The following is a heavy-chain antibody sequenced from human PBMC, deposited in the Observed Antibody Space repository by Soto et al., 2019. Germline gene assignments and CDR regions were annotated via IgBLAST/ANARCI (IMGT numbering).Heavy chain of an antibody. D-gene: IGHD1-26*01. V-gene: IGHV3-30-3*01. CDR2: ISYDGSKE. Sequence: TGGSLRLSCAASGFNFSGSAMNWVRQAPGKGLEWVAVISYDGSKEYYADSVKGRFTISRDNSKNTLYLQMNRLRIEDTAFFHCARAYSGFSAFDIWGQGTMVTVSS. CDR3: ARAYSGFSAFDI. CDR1: GFNFSGSA. J-gene: IGHJ3*02.